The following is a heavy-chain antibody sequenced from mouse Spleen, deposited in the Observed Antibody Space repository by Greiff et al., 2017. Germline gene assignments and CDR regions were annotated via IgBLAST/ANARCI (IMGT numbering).Heavy chain of an antibody. D-gene: IGHD2-3*01. CDR1: GYTFTSYW. V-gene: IGHV1-69*01. CDR3: ARDGSHWYFDV. J-gene: IGHJ1*01. Sequence: QVQLQQPGAELVMPGASVKLSCKASGYTFTSYWMHWVKQRPGQGLEWIGEIDPSDSDTNYNQKFKGKATLTVDKSSSTAYMQLSSLTSEDSAVYYCARDGSHWYFDVWGAGTTVTVSS. CDR2: IDPSDSDT.